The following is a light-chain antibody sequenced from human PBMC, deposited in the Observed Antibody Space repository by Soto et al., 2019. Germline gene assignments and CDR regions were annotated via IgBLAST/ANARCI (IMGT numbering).Light chain of an antibody. V-gene: IGLV2-8*01. CDR1: SSDVGGYNY. CDR3: SSYVGSKVV. Sequence: QSALTQPPSASGSPGQSVTISCTGTSSDVGGYNYVSWYQQHPGKAPKLMIYEVIKRPSGVPDRFSGSKSGNTDSLTVSGLQAEDEADYYCSSYVGSKVVFGGGTKLTVL. J-gene: IGLJ2*01. CDR2: EVI.